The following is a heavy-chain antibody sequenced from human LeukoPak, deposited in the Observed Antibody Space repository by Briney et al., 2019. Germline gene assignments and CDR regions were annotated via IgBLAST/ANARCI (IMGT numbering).Heavy chain of an antibody. CDR3: AKGPLRGTAAAIDY. CDR1: GFTFNNYG. V-gene: IGHV3-30*18. J-gene: IGHJ4*02. Sequence: GPLRLSCAASGFTFNNYGMHWVRQAPGKGLEWVAVISYDGRNIHYPDSVKGRFTISRDISTDTLWLQMDSLRTEDTAVYYCAKGPLRGTAAAIDYWGQGTLVTVSS. CDR2: ISYDGRNI. D-gene: IGHD2-2*01.